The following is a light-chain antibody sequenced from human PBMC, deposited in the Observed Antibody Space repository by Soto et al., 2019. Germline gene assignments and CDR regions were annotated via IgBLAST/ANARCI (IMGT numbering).Light chain of an antibody. V-gene: IGKV3-20*01. CDR3: QQYGSSPPYT. Sequence: EIVLTQSPGTLSLSPGERATLSCRASQSLSSTYLAWHQQKPGQAPRLLIYGASSRATGIPDRFSGSGSGTDFTLTISRLEPEDFAVYYCQQYGSSPPYTFGQGTKLEIK. CDR2: GAS. J-gene: IGKJ2*01. CDR1: QSLSSTY.